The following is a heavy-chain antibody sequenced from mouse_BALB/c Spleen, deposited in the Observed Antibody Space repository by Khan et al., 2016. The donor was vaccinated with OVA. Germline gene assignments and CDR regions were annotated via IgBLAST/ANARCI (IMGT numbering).Heavy chain of an antibody. J-gene: IGHJ3*01. V-gene: IGHV5-6*01. CDR1: GFTFSTYG. D-gene: IGHD1-1*01. CDR3: ARLAYYYDSGVCAY. Sequence: EVELVESGGDLVKPEGSLKLSCAASGFTFSTYGMSWVRQTPDKRLEWVATISSGSSYTYYPDSVQGRFTISRDNAKNTLYLQMSSLKSEDTAMFYCARLAYYYDSGVCAYWGQGTLVTVSA. CDR2: ISSGSSYT.